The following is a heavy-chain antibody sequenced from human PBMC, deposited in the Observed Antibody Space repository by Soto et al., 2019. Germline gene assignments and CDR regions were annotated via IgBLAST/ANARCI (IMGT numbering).Heavy chain of an antibody. V-gene: IGHV4-59*01. Sequence: PSETLSLTCTVSGGSISSYYWSWIRQPPGKGLEWIGYIYYSGSTNYNPSLKSRVTISVDTSKNQFSLKLSSVTAADTAVYYCARESTTMVRGVIRPRYGMDVWGQGTTVTVSS. CDR1: GGSISSYY. D-gene: IGHD3-10*01. CDR2: IYYSGST. CDR3: ARESTTMVRGVIRPRYGMDV. J-gene: IGHJ6*02.